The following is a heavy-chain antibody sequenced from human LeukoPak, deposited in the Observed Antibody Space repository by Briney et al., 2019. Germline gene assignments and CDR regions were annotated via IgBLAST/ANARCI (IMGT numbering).Heavy chain of an antibody. J-gene: IGHJ4*02. V-gene: IGHV3-21*01. Sequence: PGGSLRLSCAASGFTFSSYSMNWVRQAPGKGLEWVSSISGSSTYIDYADSAKGRFTISRDNAKNALYLQMDSPRAEDTAVYYCARDHSSGRYFDFWGQGTLVTVSS. D-gene: IGHD3-22*01. CDR1: GFTFSSYS. CDR2: ISGSSTYI. CDR3: ARDHSSGRYFDF.